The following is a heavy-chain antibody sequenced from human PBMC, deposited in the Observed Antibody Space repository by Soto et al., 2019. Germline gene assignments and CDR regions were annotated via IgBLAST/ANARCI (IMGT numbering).Heavy chain of an antibody. CDR1: GGSFSGYY. D-gene: IGHD3-9*01. V-gene: IGHV4-34*01. Sequence: PSETLSLTCAVYGGSFSGYYWSWIRQRPGKGLEWIGEINHSGSTNYNPSLKSRVTISVDTSKNQFSLKLSSVTAADTAVYYCARTDGGSDILSGYYDHRAGVAYWGQGTLVTVSA. J-gene: IGHJ4*02. CDR3: ARTDGGSDILSGYYDHRAGVAY. CDR2: INHSGST.